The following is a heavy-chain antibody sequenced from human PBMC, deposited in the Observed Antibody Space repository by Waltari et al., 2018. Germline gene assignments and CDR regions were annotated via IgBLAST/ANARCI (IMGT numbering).Heavy chain of an antibody. J-gene: IGHJ4*02. CDR2: VKQDGGEQ. Sequence: EVQLVESGGGLVQPGGSLRPSSEASGLIFSANWTAWVRRAPGTGLEWVAGVKQDGGEQYYVDSVKGRFTISRDNAKNSLYLQMNGLRAEDTAVYYCARSAFWTFDYWGQGTLVTVSS. V-gene: IGHV3-7*01. D-gene: IGHD3-3*01. CDR1: GLIFSANW. CDR3: ARSAFWTFDY.